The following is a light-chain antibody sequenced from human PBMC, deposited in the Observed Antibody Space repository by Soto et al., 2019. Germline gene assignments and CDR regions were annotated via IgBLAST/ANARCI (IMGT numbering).Light chain of an antibody. CDR2: GAI. J-gene: IGKJ1*01. V-gene: IGKV1-16*01. Sequence: DIQMTQSASALSACGGDRVTITCRASQGISRYLAWIQQKPGRAPKSLIYGAITLQSGVPSRFSGSGSGREFTLTISGLQPEDFATYYCQQYDGYPRTFGQGTKVDIK. CDR3: QQYDGYPRT. CDR1: QGISRY.